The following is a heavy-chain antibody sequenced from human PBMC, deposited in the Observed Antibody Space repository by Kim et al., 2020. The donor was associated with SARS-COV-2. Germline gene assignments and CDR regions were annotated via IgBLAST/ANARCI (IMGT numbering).Heavy chain of an antibody. V-gene: IGHV3-33*05. CDR1: GFTFSSYG. J-gene: IGHJ4*02. Sequence: GGSLRLSCAASGFTFSSYGMHWVRQAPGKGLEWVAVISYDGSNKYYADSVKGRFTISRDNSKNTLYLQMNSLRAEDTAVYYCARDCVVVVPRDGVVVTAPLDYWGQGTLVTVSS. D-gene: IGHD2-21*02. CDR3: ARDCVVVVPRDGVVVTAPLDY. CDR2: ISYDGSNK.